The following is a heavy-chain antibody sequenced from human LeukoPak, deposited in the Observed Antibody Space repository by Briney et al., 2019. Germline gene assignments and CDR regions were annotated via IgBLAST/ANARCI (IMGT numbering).Heavy chain of an antibody. CDR3: ARARGMVRGAASPGTMDV. Sequence: ASVKVSCEASGGTFSSYAISWVRQAPGQGPEWMGGIIPILGTANYVQKFQGRVTITADESTSTAYMELSSLRSEDTAIYYCARARGMVRGAASPGTMDVWGQGTTVTVSS. CDR1: GGTFSSYA. D-gene: IGHD3-10*01. J-gene: IGHJ6*02. V-gene: IGHV1-69*01. CDR2: IIPILGTA.